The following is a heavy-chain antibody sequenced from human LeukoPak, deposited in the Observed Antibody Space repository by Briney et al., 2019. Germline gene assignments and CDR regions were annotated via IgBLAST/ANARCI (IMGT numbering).Heavy chain of an antibody. CDR3: ARSYYDNLWGRGAYFDH. J-gene: IGHJ4*02. CDR2: ISGSGGST. Sequence: GGSLRLSCAASGFTFSSYALSWVRQAPGKGLEWVSAISGSGGSTYYADSVKGRFTISRDNSKNTLYVQMNSLRAEDTAIYYCARSYYDNLWGRGAYFDHWGQGTLVTVSS. D-gene: IGHD3-16*01. V-gene: IGHV3-23*01. CDR1: GFTFSSYA.